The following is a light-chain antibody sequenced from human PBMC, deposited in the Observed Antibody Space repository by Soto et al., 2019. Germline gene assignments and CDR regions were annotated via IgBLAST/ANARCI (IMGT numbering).Light chain of an antibody. CDR3: QQSYSSPQT. V-gene: IGKV1-39*01. CDR1: QSISNH. CDR2: AAS. J-gene: IGKJ1*01. Sequence: DIQMTQSPSSLSASVEDRVIITCRASQSISNHLNWYQQKPGKAPKLLIFAASSLQSGVPSRFSGSRYGPHFTLTTSSLKHEDFATYYCQQSYSSPQTLGQGTKGDSK.